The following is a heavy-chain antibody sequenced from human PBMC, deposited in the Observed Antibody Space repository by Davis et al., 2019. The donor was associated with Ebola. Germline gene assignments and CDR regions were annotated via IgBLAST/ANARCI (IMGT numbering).Heavy chain of an antibody. Sequence: GESLKISCAASGFTFNKYWMHWVRQAPGKGPEWLSYITTSSNTIYYADSVKGRFTISRDNANNLLYLQMNSLRDDDTAVYYCTRGNLGGDYWGQGTLVTVSS. J-gene: IGHJ4*02. V-gene: IGHV3-48*02. D-gene: IGHD4-23*01. CDR3: TRGNLGGDY. CDR1: GFTFNKYW. CDR2: ITTSSNTI.